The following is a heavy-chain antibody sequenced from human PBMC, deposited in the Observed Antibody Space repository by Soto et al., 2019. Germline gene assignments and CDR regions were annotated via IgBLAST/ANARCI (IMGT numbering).Heavy chain of an antibody. J-gene: IGHJ5*02. V-gene: IGHV3-21*01. D-gene: IGHD6-13*01. Sequence: RGSMRLSCAASGFTFSSYSMNWVRLATGKGLEWVSSISTSSRYLYYADSMKGRFTISRDNAKNTLYLQMNSLRAEDTAVYYCARGGIAAAGTQWFDPWGQGTLVTVSS. CDR3: ARGGIAAAGTQWFDP. CDR1: GFTFSSYS. CDR2: ISTSSRYL.